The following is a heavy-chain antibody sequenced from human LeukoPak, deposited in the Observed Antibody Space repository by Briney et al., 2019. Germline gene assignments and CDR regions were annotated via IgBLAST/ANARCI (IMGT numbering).Heavy chain of an antibody. D-gene: IGHD3-3*01. CDR3: TTFADFWSGNSFDY. J-gene: IGHJ4*02. CDR2: IKKKTDGGTT. CDR1: AFTSSNAW. V-gene: IGHV3-15*01. Sequence: GGSLRLSCAASAFTSSNAWMSWVRQAPGKGLEWVGRIKKKTDGGTTEYAAPVEGRFTISRDDSKNTLYLQMNSLKAEDTAVYYCTTFADFWSGNSFDYWGQGTLVTVSS.